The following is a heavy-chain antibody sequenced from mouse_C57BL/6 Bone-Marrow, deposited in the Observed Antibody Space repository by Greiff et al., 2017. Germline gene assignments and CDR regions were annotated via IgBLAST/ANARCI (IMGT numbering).Heavy chain of an antibody. D-gene: IGHD1-3*01. V-gene: IGHV8-8*01. CDR2: IWWYDVK. J-gene: IGHJ2*01. CDR3: ARYCSVSDYLDY. CDR1: GFSLSTFGMG. Sequence: QVTLKVCGPGILQPSQTLSLTCSFSGFSLSTFGMGVGWIRQPSGKGLEWLAHIWWYDVKYDNPALKSRLTISKDTSKNQVFLKIANVDTADTATYYCARYCSVSDYLDYWGQGTTLTVSS.